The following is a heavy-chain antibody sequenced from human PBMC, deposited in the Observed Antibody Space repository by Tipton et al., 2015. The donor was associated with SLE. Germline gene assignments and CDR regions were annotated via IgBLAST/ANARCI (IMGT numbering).Heavy chain of an antibody. CDR2: IFDSGST. D-gene: IGHD4-23*01. J-gene: IGHJ4*02. CDR3: ATPDYGGNWGNFDY. CDR1: GGSISSTSYY. V-gene: IGHV4-39*07. Sequence: PGLVKPSETLSLSCTVSGGSISSTSYYWVWIRQPPGKGLEWIGSIFDSGSTYYNPSLKSRVTISVDTSKNQFSLRLSSVTAADTAVYYCATPDYGGNWGNFDYWGQGTLVTVSS.